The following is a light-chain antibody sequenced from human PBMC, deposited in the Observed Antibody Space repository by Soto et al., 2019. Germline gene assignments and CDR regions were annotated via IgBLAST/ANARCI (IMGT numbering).Light chain of an antibody. CDR2: DAS. CDR3: QQRSDWPT. Sequence: IVLTQSPATLSLSPGERATRSCRASQSVSNYLAWYQQKGGQAPRLLIYDASSRATGIPARFSGSGSGTDFTLTISSLEPEDFAVYYCQQRSDWPTFGGGTKVDIK. J-gene: IGKJ4*01. V-gene: IGKV3-11*01. CDR1: QSVSNY.